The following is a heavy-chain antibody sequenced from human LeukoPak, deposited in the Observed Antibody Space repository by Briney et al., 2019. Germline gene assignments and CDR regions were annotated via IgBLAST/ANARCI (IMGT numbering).Heavy chain of an antibody. CDR1: DDSITMYY. D-gene: IGHD3-10*01. CDR3: ARLVFGITMVRGVEYYFDY. Sequence: SETLSLTCTVSDDSITMYYWTWIRQPPGKGLEWIGYVDHTGSTKFNPSLNGRVSISRDTSNNFFSLRLRSVTAAGTAVYYCARLVFGITMVRGVEYYFDYWGQGTLVTVSS. CDR2: VDHTGST. V-gene: IGHV4-59*01. J-gene: IGHJ4*02.